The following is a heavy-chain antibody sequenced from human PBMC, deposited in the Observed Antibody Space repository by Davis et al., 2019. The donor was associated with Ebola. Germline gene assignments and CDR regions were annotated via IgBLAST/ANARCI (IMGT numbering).Heavy chain of an antibody. Sequence: MPSETLSLTCAVYGGSFSGYYWSWTRQPPGKGLEWIGYIYYSGSTNYNPSLKSRVTISVDTSKNQFSLKLSSVTAADTAVYYCARALTTVTTVHSPYYYYYGMDVWGQGTTVTVSS. V-gene: IGHV4-59*01. D-gene: IGHD4-11*01. CDR2: IYYSGST. CDR3: ARALTTVTTVHSPYYYYYGMDV. CDR1: GGSFSGYY. J-gene: IGHJ6*02.